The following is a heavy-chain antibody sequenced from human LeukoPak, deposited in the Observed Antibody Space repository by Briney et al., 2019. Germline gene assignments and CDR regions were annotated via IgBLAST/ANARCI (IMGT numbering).Heavy chain of an antibody. CDR1: GFTFDDYA. J-gene: IGHJ4*02. Sequence: GGSLRLSCAASGFTFDDYAMHWVRQAPGKGLEWVSGISWNSGSIGYADSVKGRFTISRDNSKNTLYLQMNSLRAEDTAVYYCAKDLGMTAPYYFDYWGQGTLVTVSS. V-gene: IGHV3-9*01. CDR2: ISWNSGSI. D-gene: IGHD2-21*02. CDR3: AKDLGMTAPYYFDY.